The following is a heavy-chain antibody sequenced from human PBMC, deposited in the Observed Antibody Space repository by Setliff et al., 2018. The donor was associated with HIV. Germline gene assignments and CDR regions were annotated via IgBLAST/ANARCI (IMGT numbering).Heavy chain of an antibody. CDR1: GGSFSGYY. J-gene: IGHJ6*02. D-gene: IGHD6-6*01. CDR2: INHSGST. CDR3: ARSSIAARAPQRLRYYYGRDV. V-gene: IGHV4-34*01. Sequence: LSLTCAVYGGSFSGYYWSWIRQPPGKGLEWIGEINHSGSTNYNPSLKSRVTITVGTSKNQFSLKLSSVTAADTAVYYCARSSIAARAPQRLRYYYGRDVWGQGTTVTV.